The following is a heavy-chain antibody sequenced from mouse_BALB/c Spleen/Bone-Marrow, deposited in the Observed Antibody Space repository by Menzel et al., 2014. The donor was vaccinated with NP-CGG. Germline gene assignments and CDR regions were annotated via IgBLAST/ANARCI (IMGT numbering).Heavy chain of an antibody. CDR3: ARFSQLGLLAY. V-gene: IGHV1-55*01. Sequence: QVQLQQSGAELVKPGTSVKLSCKASGYNFTSYWINWVKLRPGQGLEWIGDIYLGSGSTNYNEKFKSKATLTVDTSSSPAYMQLSSLASEDSALYYCARFSQLGLLAYWGQGTQVTVSA. CDR1: GYNFTSYW. D-gene: IGHD3-1*01. CDR2: IYLGSGST. J-gene: IGHJ3*01.